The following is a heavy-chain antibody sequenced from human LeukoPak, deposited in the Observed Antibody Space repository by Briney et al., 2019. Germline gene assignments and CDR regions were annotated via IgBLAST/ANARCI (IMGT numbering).Heavy chain of an antibody. CDR3: ARGSVIYCSTTSCYSWFDT. CDR2: ISAYRGNT. D-gene: IGHD2-2*02. CDR1: GYTFTSYG. Sequence: ASVKVSCKASGYTFTSYGISWVRQAPGQGLEWMGWISAYRGNTNYAQNFQGRVTMTTDTSTSTAYMELRSLRFDDTAVYYCARGSVIYCSTTSCYSWFDTWGQGTLVTVSS. J-gene: IGHJ5*02. V-gene: IGHV1-18*01.